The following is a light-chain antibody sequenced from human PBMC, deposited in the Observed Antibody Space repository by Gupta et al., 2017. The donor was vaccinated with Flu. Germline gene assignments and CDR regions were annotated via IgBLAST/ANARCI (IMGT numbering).Light chain of an antibody. J-gene: IGLJ2*01. Sequence: QSVLTQPPSASGTPGQRVTISCSGSSSSLGSNTVNWYQQVPGTAPKVLIYSNNQRPSGVPDRVSGSKSGTSASLAISGLQSEDEADYYCATWDDSLNGVIFVGGTKLTVL. V-gene: IGLV1-44*01. CDR2: SNN. CDR1: SSSLGSNT. CDR3: ATWDDSLNGVI.